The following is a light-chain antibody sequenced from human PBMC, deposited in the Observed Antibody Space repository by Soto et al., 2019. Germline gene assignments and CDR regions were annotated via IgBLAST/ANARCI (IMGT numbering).Light chain of an antibody. Sequence: TQYRATLSVSPLEGATLSYRASQSVTSNYLAWYQQKPGQAPRLLINGASSRATGIPDRFSGSGSGTDFTLTISRLEPEDFAVYYCQQYGFLPRTFGQGTKVDI. V-gene: IGKV3-20*01. CDR3: QQYGFLPRT. CDR1: QSVTSNY. CDR2: GAS. J-gene: IGKJ1*01.